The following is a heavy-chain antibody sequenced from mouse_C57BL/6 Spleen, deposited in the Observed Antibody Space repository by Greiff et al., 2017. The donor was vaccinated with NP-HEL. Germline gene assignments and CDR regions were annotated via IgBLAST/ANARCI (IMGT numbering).Heavy chain of an antibody. CDR1: GYTFTSYW. CDR2: IHPNSGST. D-gene: IGHD1-1*01. J-gene: IGHJ1*03. Sequence: VQLQQPGAELVKPGASVKLSCKASGYTFTSYWMHWVKQRPGQGLEWIGMIHPNSGSTNYNEKLKSKATLTVDKSSSTAYMQLSSLTSEDSAVYYCARSVYYGSSYSWYFDVWGTGTTVTVSS. V-gene: IGHV1-64*01. CDR3: ARSVYYGSSYSWYFDV.